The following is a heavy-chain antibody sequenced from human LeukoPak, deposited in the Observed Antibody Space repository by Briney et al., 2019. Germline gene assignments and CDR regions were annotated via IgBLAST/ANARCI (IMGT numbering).Heavy chain of an antibody. CDR1: GYTFTSYY. CDR3: ARGGRDYGDTRFDP. CDR2: INPSGGRT. V-gene: IGHV1-46*01. D-gene: IGHD4-17*01. J-gene: IGHJ5*02. Sequence: GASVKVSCKASGYTFTSYYMHWVRQAPGQGLEWMGIINPSGGRTSYAQKFQGRVTMTRDTSTSTIYIELYSLRSDDTAVHYCARGGRDYGDTRFDPWGQGTLVTVSS.